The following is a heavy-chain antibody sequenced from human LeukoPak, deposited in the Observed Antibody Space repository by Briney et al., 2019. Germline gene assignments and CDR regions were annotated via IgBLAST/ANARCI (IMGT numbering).Heavy chain of an antibody. CDR1: GFTFSSYA. CDR3: ARGDSSGYYYGDY. CDR2: ISVSDGST. V-gene: IGHV3-23*01. J-gene: IGHJ4*02. Sequence: PGGSLRLSCAASGFTFSSYAMSWVRQAPGKGLEWVAAISVSDGSTYYADSVKGRFTISRDNSRNTLYLQMNSLRAEDTAVYYCARGDSSGYYYGDYWGQGTLVTVSS. D-gene: IGHD3-22*01.